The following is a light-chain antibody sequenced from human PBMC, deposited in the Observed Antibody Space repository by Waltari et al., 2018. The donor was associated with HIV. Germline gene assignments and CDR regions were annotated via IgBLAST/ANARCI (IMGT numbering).Light chain of an antibody. CDR3: QQSDTLWT. J-gene: IGKJ1*01. CDR1: HDIKKH. CDR2: EAS. Sequence: QMTQSPSSLSSYVGHTFTITCQASHDIKKHLNWYQQKPGEAPKILISEASNLEIGVPSRFSGTGSGRDFSLTISSLQPEDVATYYCQQSDTLWTFGQGTKVE. V-gene: IGKV1-33*01.